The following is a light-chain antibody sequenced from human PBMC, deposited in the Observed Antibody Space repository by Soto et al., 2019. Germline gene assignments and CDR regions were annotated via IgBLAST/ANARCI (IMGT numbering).Light chain of an antibody. J-gene: IGLJ2*01. Sequence: QSALTQPASVSGSPGQSITISCTGTSSDVGGYDYVSWYQQHPGKAPKLMIYDVINRPSGVSNRFSGSKSGNTASLTISGLQAEDEADYYCSSYTSTSSYVLFVGGTKVTVL. CDR3: SSYTSTSSYVL. V-gene: IGLV2-14*03. CDR2: DVI. CDR1: SSDVGGYDY.